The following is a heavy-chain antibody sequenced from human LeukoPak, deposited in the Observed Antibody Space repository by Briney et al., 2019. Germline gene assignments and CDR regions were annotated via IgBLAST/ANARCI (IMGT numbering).Heavy chain of an antibody. CDR3: ARVRKQYSYGLSYYYMDV. J-gene: IGHJ6*03. CDR1: GGSISTHY. CDR2: ISASGST. D-gene: IGHD5-18*01. Sequence: ETLSLTCTVSGGSISTHYCCWIRQPPGKGLEWIGYISASGSTNYNPSLKSRVTISVDTSKNQFSLRLSSVTAADTAVYYCARVRKQYSYGLSYYYMDVWGKGTTVTVSS. V-gene: IGHV4-4*09.